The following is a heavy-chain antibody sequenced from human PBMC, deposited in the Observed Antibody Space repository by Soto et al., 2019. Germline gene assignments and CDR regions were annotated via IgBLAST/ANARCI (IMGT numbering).Heavy chain of an antibody. D-gene: IGHD2-2*01. CDR2: ISPYNGNT. Sequence: HVQLLQSGGDLKKPGASVKVSCYSSGFNFNTYFISWVRQAPGQGLEWMGWISPYNGNTKYGEKFQGRVTMTTDTITRKAYMERSNLRIDDTAVYYWARDTSNSFDYWGQGTLVTVSS. V-gene: IGHV1-18*01. CDR1: GFNFNTYF. J-gene: IGHJ4*02. CDR3: ARDTSNSFDY.